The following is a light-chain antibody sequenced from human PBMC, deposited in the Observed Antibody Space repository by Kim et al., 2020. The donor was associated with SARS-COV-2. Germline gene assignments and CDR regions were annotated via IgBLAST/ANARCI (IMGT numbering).Light chain of an antibody. V-gene: IGKV3-11*01. J-gene: IGKJ4*01. CDR3: QQRSTWPLT. CDR2: DAS. CDR1: QSISRY. Sequence: EIVLTQSPATLSLSPGERATLSCRASQSISRYLAWYQQKPGQAPRLFIYDASNRATGIPARFSGSGSGTDFTLTISSLEPEDFAVYYCQQRSTWPLTFGGGTKVYIK.